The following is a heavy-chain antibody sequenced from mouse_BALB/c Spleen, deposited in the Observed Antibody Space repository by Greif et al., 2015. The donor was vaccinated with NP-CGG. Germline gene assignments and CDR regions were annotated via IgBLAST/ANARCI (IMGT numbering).Heavy chain of an antibody. CDR3: AIYDGYYYYAMDY. D-gene: IGHD2-3*01. V-gene: IGHV1S81*02. Sequence: QVQLQQPGAELVKPGASAKLSCKASGYTFTSYWMHWVKQRPGQGLEWIGEINPSNGRTNYNEKFKSKATLTVDKSSSTAYMQLSSLTSEDSAVYYCAIYDGYYYYAMDYWGQGTSVTVSS. J-gene: IGHJ4*01. CDR2: INPSNGRT. CDR1: GYTFTSYW.